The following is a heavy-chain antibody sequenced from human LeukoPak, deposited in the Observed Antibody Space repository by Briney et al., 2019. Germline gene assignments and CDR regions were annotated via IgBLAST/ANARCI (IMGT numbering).Heavy chain of an antibody. V-gene: IGHV3-30-3*01. Sequence: GGSLRLSCAASFFTFKYDAMGWVRQAPGKGLEWVAVISYDGSNKYYADSVKGRFTISRDNSKNTLYLQMNSLRAEDTAVYYCARDGTMVRGVISGYFDYWGQGTLVTVSS. CDR2: ISYDGSNK. D-gene: IGHD3-10*01. J-gene: IGHJ4*02. CDR3: ARDGTMVRGVISGYFDY. CDR1: FFTFKYDA.